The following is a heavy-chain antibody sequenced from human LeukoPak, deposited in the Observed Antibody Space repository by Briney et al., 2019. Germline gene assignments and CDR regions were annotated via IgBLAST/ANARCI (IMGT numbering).Heavy chain of an antibody. CDR1: GGSISSYY. Sequence: ASETLSLTCTVSGGSISSYYWSWIRQPPGKGLEWIGYIYYSGSTNYNPSLKSRVTISVDTSKNQFSLKLSSVTAADTAVYYCAREDNDSSGYPHWGQGTLVTVSS. CDR3: AREDNDSSGYPH. V-gene: IGHV4-59*01. D-gene: IGHD3-22*01. J-gene: IGHJ4*02. CDR2: IYYSGST.